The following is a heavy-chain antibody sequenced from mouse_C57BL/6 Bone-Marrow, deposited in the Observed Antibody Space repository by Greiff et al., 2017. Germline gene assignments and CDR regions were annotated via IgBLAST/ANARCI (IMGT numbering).Heavy chain of an antibody. CDR2: IDPSDSYT. CDR3: ARHYYSNYVGYYYAMDY. Sequence: QVQLQQPGAELVMPGASVKLSCKASGYTFTSYWMHWVKQRPGQGLEWIGEIDPSDSYTNYNQKFKGKSTLTVDKSSSTAYMQLSSLTSEDSAVYYWARHYYSNYVGYYYAMDYWGQGTSVTVSS. J-gene: IGHJ4*01. D-gene: IGHD2-5*01. CDR1: GYTFTSYW. V-gene: IGHV1-69*01.